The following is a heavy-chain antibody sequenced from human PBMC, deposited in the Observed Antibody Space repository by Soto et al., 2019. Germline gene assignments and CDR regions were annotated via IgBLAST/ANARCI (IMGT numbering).Heavy chain of an antibody. CDR3: ARDFGRTVEPDDYYYYYGMDV. CDR2: IIPIFGTA. Sequence: ASVKVSCKASGGTFSSYATSWVRQAPGQGLEWMGGIIPIFGTANYAQKFQGRVTITADESTSTAYIELSSLRSEDTAVYYCARDFGRTVEPDDYYYYYGMDVWGQGTTVTVSS. CDR1: GGTFSSYA. V-gene: IGHV1-69*01. J-gene: IGHJ6*02. D-gene: IGHD3-3*01.